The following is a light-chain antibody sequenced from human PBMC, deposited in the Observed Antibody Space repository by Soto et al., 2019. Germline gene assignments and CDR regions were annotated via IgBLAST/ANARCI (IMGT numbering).Light chain of an antibody. V-gene: IGKV3D-15*01. CDR3: QQHNQWPIT. CDR1: QSAGNF. Sequence: EIVMTQSPATLSVSPGETASLSCMASQSAGNFLAWYQPKPGQAPRLLIYYISTRATGIPARFSGSGPGTEFTLTINSLQSEDSAVYYCQQHNQWPITFGQGTRLEIK. CDR2: YIS. J-gene: IGKJ5*01.